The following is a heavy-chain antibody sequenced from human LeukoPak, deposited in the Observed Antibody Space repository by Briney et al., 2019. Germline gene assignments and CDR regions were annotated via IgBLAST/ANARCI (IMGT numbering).Heavy chain of an antibody. Sequence: GGSLRLSCEASGFTFSSYGMTWVRQAPGKGLEWVSGTSGSSGNTYYADSVKGRFTISRDNSKNTLYLQMNSLRAEDTAVYYCAKSRVSYYGSGSYQMDVWGIGTTVTISS. V-gene: IGHV3-23*01. CDR1: GFTFSSYG. J-gene: IGHJ6*04. CDR2: TSGSSGNT. CDR3: AKSRVSYYGSGSYQMDV. D-gene: IGHD3-10*01.